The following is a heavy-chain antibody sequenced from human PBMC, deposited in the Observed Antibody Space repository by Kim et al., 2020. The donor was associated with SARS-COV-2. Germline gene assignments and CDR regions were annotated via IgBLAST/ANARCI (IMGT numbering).Heavy chain of an antibody. CDR2: LFSESRT. J-gene: IGHJ5*02. CDR3: ARHDWFDP. V-gene: IGHV3-53*01. Sequence: GGSLRLSCAASGFTVSADHMSWVRQAPGKGLEWVSLLFSESRTFYADSVKGRFTIPRDDSRNTVYLEMNSFRPEDTAAYYCARHDWFDPWGHGTQVTVSS. CDR1: GFTVSADH.